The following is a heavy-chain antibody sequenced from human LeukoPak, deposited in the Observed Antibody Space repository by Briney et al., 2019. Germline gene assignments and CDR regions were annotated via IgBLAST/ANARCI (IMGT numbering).Heavy chain of an antibody. J-gene: IGHJ4*02. CDR2: INENGDIA. CDR1: GFTFDDYA. V-gene: IGHV3-43*02. CDR3: AKARWEPNFDY. D-gene: IGHD1-26*01. Sequence: GGSLRLSCAASGFTFDDYAMHWVRQGPGKSLEWVSLINENGDIAYYGDSVRGRFTVSRDNAKNSLYLQMSSLTTEDTALYYCAKARWEPNFDYWGQGTLVTVSS.